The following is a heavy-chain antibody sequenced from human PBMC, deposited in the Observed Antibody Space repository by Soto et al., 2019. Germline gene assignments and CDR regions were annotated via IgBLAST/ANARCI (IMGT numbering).Heavy chain of an antibody. V-gene: IGHV4-61*01. CDR3: ARDPRWELPDY. Sequence: SETLSLTCTVSGGSVGSGSYYWSWIRQPPGKGLEWIGYIYYSGSTNYNPSLKSRVTISVDTSKNQFSLKLSSVTAADTAVYYCARDPRWELPDYWGQGTLVTVSS. J-gene: IGHJ4*02. CDR2: IYYSGST. CDR1: GGSVGSGSYY. D-gene: IGHD1-26*01.